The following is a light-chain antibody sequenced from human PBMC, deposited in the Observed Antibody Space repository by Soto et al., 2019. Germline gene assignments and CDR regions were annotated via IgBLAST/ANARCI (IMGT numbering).Light chain of an antibody. CDR3: QQYEAYPLT. V-gene: IGKV1-5*03. CDR2: KAS. Sequence: DIQMTQSPSTLSASVGDRVTITCRASQSINSWLAWYQQKPGKAPKLLFYKASSLESGLPVRFSGSGSGTEVTLTISSLQPDDFASYYCQQYEAYPLTFGGGTKVEIK. J-gene: IGKJ4*01. CDR1: QSINSW.